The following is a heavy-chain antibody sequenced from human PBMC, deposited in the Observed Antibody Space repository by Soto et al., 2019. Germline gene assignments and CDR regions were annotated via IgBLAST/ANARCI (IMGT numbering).Heavy chain of an antibody. CDR1: GYSITSNDW. CDR3: ARNLGPDRSNWFDP. CDR2: IYYTGTT. D-gene: IGHD3-22*01. J-gene: IGHJ5*02. Sequence: PSETLSLTCTVSGYSITSNDWWGWIRQSPGKGLEWIGYIYYTGTTDYNPSLKSRVTMSVDTSKNQFTLKLRSVTAVDTAVYYCARNLGPDRSNWFDPWGQGNMVTVSS. V-gene: IGHV4-28*01.